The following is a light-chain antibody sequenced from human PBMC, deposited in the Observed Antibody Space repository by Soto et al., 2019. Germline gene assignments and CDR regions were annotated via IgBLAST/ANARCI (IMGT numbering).Light chain of an antibody. CDR2: EVN. CDR1: ASDIGGYNF. J-gene: IGLJ1*01. CDR3: SSHGGTSPYV. Sequence: QSALTQPPSAXXXXXXXXXXXCTGTASDIGGYNFVSWYQQHPGKAPKLMIYEVNKRPSGVPDRFSGSKSGNTASLTVSGLQAEDEADYYCSSHGGTSPYVFGTGTKVTVL. V-gene: IGLV2-8*01.